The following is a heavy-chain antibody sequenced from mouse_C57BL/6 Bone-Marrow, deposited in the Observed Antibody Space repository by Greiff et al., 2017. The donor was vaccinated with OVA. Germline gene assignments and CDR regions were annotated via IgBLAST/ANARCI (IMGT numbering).Heavy chain of an antibody. V-gene: IGHV2-2*01. CDR1: GFSLTRYG. J-gene: IGHJ2*01. CDR2: IWSGGST. D-gene: IGHD2-1*01. CDR3: ARLYGNPYYFDY. Sequence: QVQLQQSGPGLVQPSQSLSITCTVSGFSLTRYGVHWVCQSPGKGLEWLGVIWSGGSTDSNAAFISRLSISKDNSKSQVFFKMNSLQADDTAIYYCARLYGNPYYFDYWGQGTTLTVSS.